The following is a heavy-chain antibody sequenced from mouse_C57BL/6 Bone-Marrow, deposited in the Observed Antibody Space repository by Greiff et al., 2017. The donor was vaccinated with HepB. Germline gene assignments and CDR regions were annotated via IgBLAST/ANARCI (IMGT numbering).Heavy chain of an antibody. CDR1: GFTFSDYY. CDR3: ARDITTDWYFDV. CDR2: INYDGSST. Sequence: EVKLVESEGGLVQPGRSMKLSCTASGFTFSDYYMAWVRQVPEKGLEWVANINYDGSSTYYLDSLKSRFIISRDNAKNILYLQMSSLKSEDTATYYCARDITTDWYFDVWGTGTTVTVSS. D-gene: IGHD1-1*01. J-gene: IGHJ1*03. V-gene: IGHV5-16*01.